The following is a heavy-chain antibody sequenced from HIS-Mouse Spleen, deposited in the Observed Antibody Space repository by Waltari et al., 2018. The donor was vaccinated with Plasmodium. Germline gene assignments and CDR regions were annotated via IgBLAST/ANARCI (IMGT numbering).Heavy chain of an antibody. CDR1: GGSIRSRSYS. CDR3: ARVGRGYSGYDSVVVGY. CDR2: LYYSGST. D-gene: IGHD5-12*01. V-gene: IGHV4-39*07. J-gene: IGHJ4*02. Sequence: QLQLQESGPGLVKPSETLSLTCTVSGGSIRSRSYSWGWIRQPPGKGLAWIGSLYYSGSTYYKQSRKSRVTISVDTSKNQFSLKLSSVTAADTAVYYCARVGRGYSGYDSVVVGYWGQGTLVTVSS.